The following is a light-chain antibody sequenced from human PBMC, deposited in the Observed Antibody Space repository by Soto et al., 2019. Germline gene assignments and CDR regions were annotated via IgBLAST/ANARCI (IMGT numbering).Light chain of an antibody. CDR1: QSVSSSS. J-gene: IGKJ1*01. CDR3: QQYDISPQT. Sequence: ENVLKQSPGTLSLSPRERATLSCRASQSVSSSSLAWYQQKPGQAPRLLIYGASSRATGIPDRFSGSGSGTDFTLTISSVEPEDFAVYYCQQYDISPQTFGQGTKVDIK. V-gene: IGKV3-20*01. CDR2: GAS.